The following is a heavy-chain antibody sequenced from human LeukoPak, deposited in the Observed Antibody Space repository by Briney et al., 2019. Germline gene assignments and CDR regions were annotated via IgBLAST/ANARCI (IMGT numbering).Heavy chain of an antibody. CDR1: GFTFSSYA. Sequence: GGSLRLSCAASGFTFSSYAMSWVRQAPGKGLEWVSAISGSGGSTYYADSVKGRFTISRDNAKNSLYLQMNSLRAEDTALYYCARDTISSYYMDVWGKGTTVTVSS. CDR2: ISGSGGST. V-gene: IGHV3-23*01. CDR3: ARDTISSYYMDV. J-gene: IGHJ6*03. D-gene: IGHD3-3*01.